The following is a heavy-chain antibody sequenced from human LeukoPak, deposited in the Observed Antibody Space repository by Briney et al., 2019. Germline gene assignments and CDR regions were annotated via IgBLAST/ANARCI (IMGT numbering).Heavy chain of an antibody. CDR3: ARQTNTIFGVAPLDY. V-gene: IGHV4-59*01. CDR2: IYHSGST. J-gene: IGHJ4*02. CDR1: GGAISSYY. D-gene: IGHD3-3*01. Sequence: SETLSLTCSVSGGAISSYYGSWIRQPPGKGLEWIGYIYHSGSTNYNPSLKSRVTISVDTSKNQFSLKLSSVTAADTAVYYCARQTNTIFGVAPLDYWGQGTLVTVSS.